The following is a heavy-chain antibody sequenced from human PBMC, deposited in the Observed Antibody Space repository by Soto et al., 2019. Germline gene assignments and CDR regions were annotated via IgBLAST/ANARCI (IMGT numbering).Heavy chain of an antibody. CDR3: AKHRMSTAIVDY. CDR2: ISGAGGST. V-gene: IGHV3-23*01. D-gene: IGHD5-18*01. Sequence: EVQLLESGGGLVQPGGSLRLSCAASGFTFGSYGMSWVRQAPGKGLEWVSAISGAGGSTYYADSVKGRFTISRDNSKNTLFLQVNSLRAEDTAMYFCAKHRMSTAIVDYWGQGTLVTASS. CDR1: GFTFGSYG. J-gene: IGHJ4*02.